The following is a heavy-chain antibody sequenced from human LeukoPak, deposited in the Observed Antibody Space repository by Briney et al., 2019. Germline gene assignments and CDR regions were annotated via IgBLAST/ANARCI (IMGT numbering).Heavy chain of an antibody. D-gene: IGHD3-10*01. J-gene: IGHJ4*02. CDR3: ARALLWFGEPSHIDY. CDR2: FDPEDGET. V-gene: IGHV1-24*01. Sequence: ASVKVSCKVSGYTLTELSMHWVRQAPGKGLEWMGGFDPEDGETIYAQNFQGRVTMTEDTSTDTAYKELRSLRSDDTAVYYCARALLWFGEPSHIDYWGQGTLVTASS. CDR1: GYTLTELS.